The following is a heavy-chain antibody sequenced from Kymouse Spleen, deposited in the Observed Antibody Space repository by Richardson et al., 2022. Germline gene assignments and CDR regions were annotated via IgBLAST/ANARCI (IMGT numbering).Heavy chain of an antibody. Sequence: EVQLVESGGGLVKPGGSLRLSCAASGFTFSNAWMSWVRQAPGKGLEWVGRIKSKTDGGTTDYAAPVKGRFTISRDDSKNTLYLQMNSLKTEDTAVYYCTLERRPYYGSGSSPYYYYYGMDVWGQGTTVTVSS. J-gene: IGHJ6*02. D-gene: IGHD3-10*01. V-gene: IGHV3-15*01. CDR2: IKSKTDGGTT. CDR3: TLERRPYYGSGSSPYYYYYGMDV. CDR1: GFTFSNAW.